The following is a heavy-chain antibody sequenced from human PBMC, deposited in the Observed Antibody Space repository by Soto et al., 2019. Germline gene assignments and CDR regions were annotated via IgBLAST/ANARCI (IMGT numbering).Heavy chain of an antibody. V-gene: IGHV1-69*08. CDR3: AREIVLPAGLDD. Sequence: QVQLVQSGAEVKKPGSSVNVSCKASGGTFSSYIISWVRQAPGQGLEWMGRIITILGVPNYAREFQGRVTITADESTSTAYMELSSLRPEDTAVYYCAREIVLPAGLDDWGQGTLVTVSS. D-gene: IGHD2-2*01. CDR1: GGTFSSYI. CDR2: IITILGVP. J-gene: IGHJ4*02.